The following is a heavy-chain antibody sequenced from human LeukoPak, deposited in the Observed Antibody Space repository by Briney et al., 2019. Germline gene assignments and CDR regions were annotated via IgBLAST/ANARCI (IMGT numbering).Heavy chain of an antibody. D-gene: IGHD5-18*01. CDR3: ARASYSYGLGYFDY. Sequence: GGSLRLSCGASGFTFSSYSMNWVRQAPGKGLEWVSYISSSSSTIYYADSVKGRFTISIDNAKNSLYLQMNSLRAEDTAVYYCARASYSYGLGYFDYWGQGTLVTVSS. CDR1: GFTFSSYS. V-gene: IGHV3-48*01. CDR2: ISSSSSTI. J-gene: IGHJ4*02.